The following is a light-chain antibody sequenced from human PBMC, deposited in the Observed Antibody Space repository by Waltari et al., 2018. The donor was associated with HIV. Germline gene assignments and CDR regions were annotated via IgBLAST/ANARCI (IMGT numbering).Light chain of an antibody. J-gene: IGLJ3*02. CDR2: GKN. V-gene: IGLV3-19*01. Sequence: SSELTQDPAVSVALGQTVRITCQGDSLRSYYASWYQQKPGQAPVLVIYGKNNRPSGIPDRFSGSRSGHLASLTITVAQAEDEADYYCNSRDSSCNHWVFGGGTKLTVL. CDR3: NSRDSSCNHWV. CDR1: SLRSYY.